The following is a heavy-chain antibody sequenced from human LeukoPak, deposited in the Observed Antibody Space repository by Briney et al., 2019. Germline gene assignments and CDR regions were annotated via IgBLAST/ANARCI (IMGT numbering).Heavy chain of an antibody. Sequence: GRSPRLSCAASGFTFSSYAMHWVRQAPGKGLEWVAVISYDGSNKYYADSVKGRFTISRDNSKNTLYLQMNSLRAEDTAVYYCARNWNYAANLAFDIWGQGTMVTVSS. CDR3: ARNWNYAANLAFDI. D-gene: IGHD1-7*01. J-gene: IGHJ3*02. V-gene: IGHV3-30*01. CDR2: ISYDGSNK. CDR1: GFTFSSYA.